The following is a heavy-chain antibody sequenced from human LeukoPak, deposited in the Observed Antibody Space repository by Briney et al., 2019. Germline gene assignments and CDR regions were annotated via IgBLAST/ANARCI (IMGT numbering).Heavy chain of an antibody. CDR3: TTDLDSGSYFDY. CDR2: IKSKTDGGTT. J-gene: IGHJ4*02. D-gene: IGHD1-26*01. CDR1: GFTFSNAW. Sequence: PGGSLRLSCAASGFTFSNAWMNWVRQAPGKGLEWVGRIKSKTDGGTTDYAAPVKGRFIISRDDSKNTLYLQMNSLKTEDTAVYYCTTDLDSGSYFDYWGQGTLVTVSP. V-gene: IGHV3-15*01.